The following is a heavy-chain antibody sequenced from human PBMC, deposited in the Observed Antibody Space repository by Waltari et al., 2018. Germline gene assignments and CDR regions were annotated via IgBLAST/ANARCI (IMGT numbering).Heavy chain of an antibody. Sequence: QVQLQESGPGLVKPSQTLSLTCTVSGGSISSGSYYWSWIRQPAGKGLEWIGRIYTSGSTNPTPPLKSRVPISVDTSKNQFSLKLSSVTAADTAVYYCARGERGSGSYGWFDPWGQGTLVTVSS. V-gene: IGHV4-61*02. D-gene: IGHD1-26*01. CDR2: IYTSGST. J-gene: IGHJ5*02. CDR1: GGSISSGSYY. CDR3: ARGERGSGSYGWFDP.